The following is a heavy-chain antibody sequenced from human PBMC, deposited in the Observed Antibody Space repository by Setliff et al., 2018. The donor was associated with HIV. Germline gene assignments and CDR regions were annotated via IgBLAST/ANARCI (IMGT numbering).Heavy chain of an antibody. CDR1: GGSISSYY. J-gene: IGHJ6*02. Sequence: SETLSLTCTVSGGSISSYYWTWIRQPPGKGLEWIGYIYTGGSTNYNPSLKSRVTISVDTSKNQFSLKLSSVTAADTAVYYCARAAAAGRPYYYYFGSDVWGQGTTVTVSS. V-gene: IGHV4-4*09. CDR2: IYTGGST. D-gene: IGHD6-13*01. CDR3: ARAAAAGRPYYYYFGSDV.